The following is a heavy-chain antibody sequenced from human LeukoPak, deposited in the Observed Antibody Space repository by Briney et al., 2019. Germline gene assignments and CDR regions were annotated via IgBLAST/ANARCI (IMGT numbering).Heavy chain of an antibody. CDR1: GFTFSDYY. CDR2: ISPSTTHT. V-gene: IGHV3-11*05. D-gene: IGHD1-26*01. J-gene: IGHJ5*02. CDR3: ARGGHGAADQ. Sequence: PGGSLRLSCAASGFTFSDYYMSWSREDPGKGLEWLSYISPSTTHTSYADSVKGRFTISRDNANNLLLLQMNSLRAEDTAVYYCARGGHGAADQWGQGTLVTVSS.